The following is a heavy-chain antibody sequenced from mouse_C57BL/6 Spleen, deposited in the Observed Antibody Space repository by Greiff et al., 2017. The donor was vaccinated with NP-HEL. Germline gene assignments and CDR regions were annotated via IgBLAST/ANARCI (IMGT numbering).Heavy chain of an antibody. V-gene: IGHV1-53*01. CDR3: ARSSWALYDWED. J-gene: IGHJ4*01. Sequence: QVQLQQPGTELVKPGASVKLSCKASGYTFTSYWMHWVKQRPGQGLEWIGNINPGNGGTNYTEKFQGKATLTVDKSSSTAYLQLSSLTSEDSAVDYCARSSWALYDWEDWGKGTTVTVSS. D-gene: IGHD2-3*01. CDR2: INPGNGGT. CDR1: GYTFTSYW.